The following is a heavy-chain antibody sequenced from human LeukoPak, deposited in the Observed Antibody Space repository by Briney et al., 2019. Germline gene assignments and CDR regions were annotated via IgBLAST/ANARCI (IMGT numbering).Heavy chain of an antibody. Sequence: GGSLRLSCAASGFTFSSYVMHWLRQAPGKGLEWVAGIWYDGSNKYYADSVKGRFTISRDNSKNTLYLQMNSLRAEDTAVYYCAKFRWYYDSSGYLDYWGQGTLVTVSS. CDR3: AKFRWYYDSSGYLDY. CDR2: IWYDGSNK. CDR1: GFTFSSYV. D-gene: IGHD3-22*01. J-gene: IGHJ4*02. V-gene: IGHV3-33*06.